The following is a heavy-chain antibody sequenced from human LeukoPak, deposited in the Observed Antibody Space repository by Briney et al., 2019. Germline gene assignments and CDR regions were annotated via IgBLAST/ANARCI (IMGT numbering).Heavy chain of an antibody. J-gene: IGHJ6*02. V-gene: IGHV3-66*01. CDR2: IYSGGST. D-gene: IGHD3-10*01. Sequence: GGSLRLSCVASGFTVSSTYMNWVRQAPGKGLEWVSLIYSGGSTYYADSVKDRFTISRDNSKSTVNLQMNSLRAEDTAVYYCAKYDYYGSGSYYYYGMDVWGQGTTVTVSS. CDR3: AKYDYYGSGSYYYYGMDV. CDR1: GFTVSSTY.